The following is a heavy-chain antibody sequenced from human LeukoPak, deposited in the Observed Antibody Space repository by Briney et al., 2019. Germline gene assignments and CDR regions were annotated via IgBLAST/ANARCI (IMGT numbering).Heavy chain of an antibody. CDR3: ARAAPTRTLIGSGADY. D-gene: IGHD3-22*01. Sequence: GGSLRLSCAASGFTFSSYGMHWVRQAPGKGLEWVSSISSSSSYIYYADSVKGRFTISRDNAKKSLYLQVNSLRVEDTAVYYCARAAPTRTLIGSGADYWGQGTLVTVSS. V-gene: IGHV3-21*01. CDR1: GFTFSSYG. CDR2: ISSSSSYI. J-gene: IGHJ4*02.